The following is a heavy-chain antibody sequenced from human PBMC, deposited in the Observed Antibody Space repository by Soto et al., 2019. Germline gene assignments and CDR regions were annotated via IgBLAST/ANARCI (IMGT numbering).Heavy chain of an antibody. CDR1: GFTFSYYW. CDR2: IHSDGSST. V-gene: IGHV3-74*01. D-gene: IGHD1-26*01. CDR3: ARGDRGAFDL. Sequence: EVQLVESGGGLVRPGGSLRLSCAASGFTFSYYWMHWVRQAPGKGLVWVSRIHSDGSSTTYADFVKGRFIISRDNARNTVELQMNSVRVADRAVYYCARGDRGAFDLWGQGTVVTVSS. J-gene: IGHJ3*01.